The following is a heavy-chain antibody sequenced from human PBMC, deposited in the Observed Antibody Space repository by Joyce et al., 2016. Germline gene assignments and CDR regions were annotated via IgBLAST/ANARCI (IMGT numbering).Heavy chain of an antibody. CDR1: GYTFTSYG. CDR2: ISADNGKT. V-gene: IGHV1-18*01. CDR3: ARAGYCTGGVCYAYYYYYMDV. Sequence: QVQLVQSGAEVKKPGASVKVSCKASGYTFTSYGISWVRQAPGQGLEWMGWISADNGKTKYAQKRQGRVTMTTETSTSTAYMERRSLRSDDTAFYYCARAGYCTGGVCYAYYYYYMDVWGKGTTVTVSS. D-gene: IGHD2-8*02. J-gene: IGHJ6*03.